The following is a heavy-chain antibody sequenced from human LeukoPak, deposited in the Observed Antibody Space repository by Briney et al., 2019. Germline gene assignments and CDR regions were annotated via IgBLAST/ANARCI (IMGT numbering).Heavy chain of an antibody. D-gene: IGHD3-10*01. Sequence: SETLSLTCAVYGGSFSGYYWSWIRQPPGKGLEWIGEINHSGSTNYNPSLKSGVTISVDTSKNQFSLKLSSVTAADTAVYYCALDGGSGSYLNAFDIWGQGTMVTVSS. CDR1: GGSFSGYY. CDR2: INHSGST. CDR3: ALDGGSGSYLNAFDI. V-gene: IGHV4-34*01. J-gene: IGHJ3*02.